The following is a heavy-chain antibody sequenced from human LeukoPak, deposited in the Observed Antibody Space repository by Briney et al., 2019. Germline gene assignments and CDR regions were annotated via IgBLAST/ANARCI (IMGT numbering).Heavy chain of an antibody. CDR2: LKQDGSEK. CDR1: GNNCRGYW. J-gene: IGHJ4*02. CDR3: ARDLGHTGYDLYDY. D-gene: IGHD5-12*01. Sequence: GGSLRLSCAVSGNNCRGYWMAWVRQAPGEGGEWVANLKQDGSEKYYVDSVKRRFTISRDNAKNSLYLEMNSLRVEDTAVYYCARDLGHTGYDLYDYWGQGTLVTVSS. V-gene: IGHV3-7*01.